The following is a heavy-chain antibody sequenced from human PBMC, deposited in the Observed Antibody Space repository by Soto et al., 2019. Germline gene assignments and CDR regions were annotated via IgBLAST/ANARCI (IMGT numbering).Heavy chain of an antibody. CDR3: AAELAVSQNYYYYMDV. CDR1: GYTFTGYY. J-gene: IGHJ6*03. Sequence: ASVKVSCKASGYTFTGYYMHWVRQAPGQGLEWMGWINPNSGGTNYAQKFQGWVTMTRDTSISTAYMELSRLRSDDTAVYYCAAELAVSQNYYYYMDVWGKGTTVTVSS. CDR2: INPNSGGT. D-gene: IGHD6-13*01. V-gene: IGHV1-2*04.